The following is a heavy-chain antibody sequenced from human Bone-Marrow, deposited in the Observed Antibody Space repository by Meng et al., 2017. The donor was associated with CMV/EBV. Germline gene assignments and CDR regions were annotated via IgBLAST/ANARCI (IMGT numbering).Heavy chain of an antibody. D-gene: IGHD1-26*01. Sequence: GESLKISCAASGFTFSSYSMNWVRQAPGKGLEWVSVMYGRSTITYYADSVKGRFTISRDNSKNTLYLQMNNPRAEDTAVYYCAKDEGGSYNHFFDYWGQGTLVTVSS. CDR2: MYGRSTIT. V-gene: IGHV3-23*03. CDR3: AKDEGGSYNHFFDY. CDR1: GFTFSSYS. J-gene: IGHJ4*02.